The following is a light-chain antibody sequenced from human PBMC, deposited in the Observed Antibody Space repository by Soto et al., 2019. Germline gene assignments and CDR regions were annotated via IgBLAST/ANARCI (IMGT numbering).Light chain of an antibody. CDR2: WAS. CDR3: QQYYGTLYT. J-gene: IGKJ2*01. CDR1: QSVLYSSNNKNY. Sequence: DIVMTQSPDSLAVSLGERATINCKSSQSVLYSSNNKNYLAWYQQKAGQPPKLLIYWASTRDSGVPDRFSGSGSGTDFTLTISSLQAEDVAVYYCQQYYGTLYTFGQGTKLEIK. V-gene: IGKV4-1*01.